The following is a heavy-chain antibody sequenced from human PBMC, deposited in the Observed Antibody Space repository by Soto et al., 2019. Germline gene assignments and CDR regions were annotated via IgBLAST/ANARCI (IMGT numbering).Heavy chain of an antibody. D-gene: IGHD3-10*01. CDR2: ITSSSTYI. J-gene: IGHJ4*02. V-gene: IGHV3-21*01. Sequence: EVPLVESGGGLVKPGGSLRLSCAASGFTFSSYSMTWVRQAPGKGLEWVSSITSSSTYIHYGDSVKGRFTISRDNAKNSLNLQMNSLRAEDTAVYFCARDTNYYASGSGVDYWGQGILVTVSS. CDR3: ARDTNYYASGSGVDY. CDR1: GFTFSSYS.